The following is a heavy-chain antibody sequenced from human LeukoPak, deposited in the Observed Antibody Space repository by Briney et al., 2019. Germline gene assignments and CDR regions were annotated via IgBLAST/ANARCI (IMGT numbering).Heavy chain of an antibody. Sequence: GGSLRLSCAASGFIFSSYSMNWVRQAPGKGLEWVSSISGSSDYIYYADSVKGRFTISRDNAKNSLYLQMNSLRAEDTAVYYCARVTGTGDYYYYGMDVWGQGTTVTVSS. CDR3: ARVTGTGDYYYYGMDV. CDR1: GFIFSSYS. J-gene: IGHJ6*02. V-gene: IGHV3-21*01. D-gene: IGHD1-7*01. CDR2: ISGSSDYI.